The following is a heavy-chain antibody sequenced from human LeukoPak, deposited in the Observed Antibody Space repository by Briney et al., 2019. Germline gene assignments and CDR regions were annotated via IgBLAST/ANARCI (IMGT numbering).Heavy chain of an antibody. D-gene: IGHD2-15*01. CDR1: GYTFTGYY. J-gene: IGHJ4*02. V-gene: IGHV1-2*02. Sequence: ASVKVSCNASGYTFTGYYMHWVRQAPGQGLEGMGWINPNSGGTNYAQKFQGRVPMTRDTSISTDYMELSRLRSDATDVYYCAGDEGYCSGGSCHDSVYFDYWGQGTLVTVSS. CDR3: AGDEGYCSGGSCHDSVYFDY. CDR2: INPNSGGT.